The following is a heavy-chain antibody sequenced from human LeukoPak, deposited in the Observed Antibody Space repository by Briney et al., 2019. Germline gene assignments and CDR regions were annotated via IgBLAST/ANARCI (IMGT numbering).Heavy chain of an antibody. Sequence: GGSLRLSCAASGFTFSSYWMHWVRQAPGKGLEWISYISNTGNTIYYAEFVMGRFTISRDNAKNSLYLHMNDLRAEDTAIYYCARTAISRFFDYLPLGDNYFDPWGQGTLVTVSS. J-gene: IGHJ5*02. D-gene: IGHD3-9*01. CDR2: ISNTGNTI. V-gene: IGHV3-48*04. CDR1: GFTFSSYW. CDR3: ARTAISRFFDYLPLGDNYFDP.